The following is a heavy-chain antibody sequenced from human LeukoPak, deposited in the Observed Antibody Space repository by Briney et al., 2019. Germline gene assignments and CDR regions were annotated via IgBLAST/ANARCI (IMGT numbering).Heavy chain of an antibody. CDR3: ARGYCTSTNCNNWFDP. CDR2: ISSSSSTI. J-gene: IGHJ5*02. V-gene: IGHV3-48*01. CDR1: GFTFSSYS. D-gene: IGHD2-2*01. Sequence: PGGSLRLSCAASGFTFSSYSMNWVRQAPGKGLEWVSYISSSSSTIYYTDSVKGRFTISRDNSRNVLYLQMNSLRADGAAIYYCARGYCTSTNCNNWFDPWGQGALVTVSS.